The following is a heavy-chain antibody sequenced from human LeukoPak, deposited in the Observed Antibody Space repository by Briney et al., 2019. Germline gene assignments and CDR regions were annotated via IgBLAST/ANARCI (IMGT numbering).Heavy chain of an antibody. D-gene: IGHD4-17*01. V-gene: IGHV3-23*01. CDR3: AKVGMTTVTTEFDY. Sequence: PGGTLRLSCAASGFTFSSYGMSWVRQAPGKGLEWVSAISGSGGSTYYADSVKGRFTISRDNSKNTLYLQMNSLRAEDTAVYYCAKVGMTTVTTEFDYWGQGTLVTVSS. J-gene: IGHJ4*02. CDR2: ISGSGGST. CDR1: GFTFSSYG.